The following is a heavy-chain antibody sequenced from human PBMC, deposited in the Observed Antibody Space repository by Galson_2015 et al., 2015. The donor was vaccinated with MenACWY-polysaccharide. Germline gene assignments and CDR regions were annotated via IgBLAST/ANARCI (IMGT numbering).Heavy chain of an antibody. CDR1: GASISDYY. Sequence: SETLSLTCTVSGASISDYYWSWIRQPAGKGMEWIGRMFASGRTNYNPSLKSRVTMSVDTSNNQFSLKVTSVTAADTAVYYCARARGSPRGYGMDGWGQGTTVTVS. CDR3: ARARGSPRGYGMDG. D-gene: IGHD1-26*01. CDR2: MFASGRT. V-gene: IGHV4-4*07. J-gene: IGHJ6*02.